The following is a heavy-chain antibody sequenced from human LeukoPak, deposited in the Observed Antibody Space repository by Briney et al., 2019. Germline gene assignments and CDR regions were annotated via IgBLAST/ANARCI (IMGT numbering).Heavy chain of an antibody. J-gene: IGHJ4*02. CDR1: GFTFSTFG. D-gene: IGHD6-19*01. CDR2: ISGGGDNT. Sequence: PGGSLRLSCVASGFTFSTFGMTWVRQTPGNGVEWVSSISGGGDNTYYADSVKGRSTISRDNSKNTLYLQMDSLRAEDTAIYYCARSGYTSGTGKFDNWGQGTLVTVSS. CDR3: ARSGYTSGTGKFDN. V-gene: IGHV3-23*01.